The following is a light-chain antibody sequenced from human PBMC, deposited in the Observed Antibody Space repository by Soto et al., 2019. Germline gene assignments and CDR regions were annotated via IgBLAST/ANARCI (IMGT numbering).Light chain of an antibody. Sequence: DIQMTQSPSSLSASVGDRVTITCQASQDISNYLNWYQQKPGKAPKLLIYDASNLETGVPSRFSGSGSGTDFTFTISSLQPEDIATYYCQQYDNLPRTVVGGTKVNSK. CDR2: DAS. V-gene: IGKV1-33*01. J-gene: IGKJ4*01. CDR1: QDISNY. CDR3: QQYDNLPRT.